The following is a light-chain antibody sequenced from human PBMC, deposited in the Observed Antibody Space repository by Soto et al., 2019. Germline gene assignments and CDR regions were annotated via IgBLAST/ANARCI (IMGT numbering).Light chain of an antibody. Sequence: DIQMTQSPSSLSASVGDRVTITFRASLPISNYLALYQQKPGKIPNLLIYAASTLQAGVPSRFSGSGSGTEFTLTISSLQPDDFATYYCQQYHNLWTFGQGTKVDIK. CDR2: AAS. CDR3: QQYHNLWT. J-gene: IGKJ1*01. CDR1: LPISNY. V-gene: IGKV1-27*01.